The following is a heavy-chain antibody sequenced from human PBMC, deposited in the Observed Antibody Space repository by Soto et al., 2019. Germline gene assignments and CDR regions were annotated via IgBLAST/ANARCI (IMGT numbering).Heavy chain of an antibody. CDR1: RFTFSNYA. Sequence: EVQLLESGGDLVQPGGSLRLSCAASRFTFSNYAMSWVRQAPGKGLEWVSAISGSGDGTYSAYSVRGRFTISRDNSKNTRFLHMSSLRAEDTAVYFCAHDRGSSWSHGTLDFWGQGALVTVSS. D-gene: IGHD6-13*01. CDR3: AHDRGSSWSHGTLDF. CDR2: ISGSGDGT. J-gene: IGHJ4*02. V-gene: IGHV3-23*01.